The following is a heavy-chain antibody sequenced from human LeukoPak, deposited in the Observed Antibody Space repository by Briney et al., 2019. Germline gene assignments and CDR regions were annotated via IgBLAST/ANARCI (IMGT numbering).Heavy chain of an antibody. CDR1: GGTFSSYA. Sequence: SVTVSCTASGGTFSSYAISWVRQAPGQGLEWMGGIIPIFGTANYAQKFQGRVTITTDESTSTAYMELSSLRSEDTAVYYCARAYCGGDCSFDYWGQGTLVTVSS. D-gene: IGHD2-21*01. J-gene: IGHJ4*02. CDR2: IIPIFGTA. V-gene: IGHV1-69*05. CDR3: ARAYCGGDCSFDY.